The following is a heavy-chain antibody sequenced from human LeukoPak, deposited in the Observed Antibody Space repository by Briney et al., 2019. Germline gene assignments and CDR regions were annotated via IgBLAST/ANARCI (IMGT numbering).Heavy chain of an antibody. D-gene: IGHD2-8*01. CDR3: ARVSMENYFDY. CDR1: GYSISSGYY. CDR2: IYHSGST. Sequence: SETLSLTCAVSGYSISSGYYWGWIRQPPGKGLEWIGSIYHSGSTYYNPSLKSRVTISVDTSKDQFSLKLSSVTAADTAVYYCARVSMENYFDYWGQGTLVTVSS. J-gene: IGHJ4*02. V-gene: IGHV4-38-2*01.